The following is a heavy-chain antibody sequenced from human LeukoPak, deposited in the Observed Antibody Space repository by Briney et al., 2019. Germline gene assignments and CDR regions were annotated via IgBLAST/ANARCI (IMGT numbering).Heavy chain of an antibody. CDR3: ARGDRECGGDCYLKGDWFDP. Sequence: SETLSLTCAVSGGSISSGGYSWSWIRQPPGKGLEWIGYIYHSGSTYYNPSLKRRVTISVDRSKNQFSLKLSSVTAADTAVYYCARGDRECGGDCYLKGDWFDPWGQGTLVTVSS. CDR2: IYHSGST. J-gene: IGHJ5*02. CDR1: GGSISSGGYS. D-gene: IGHD2-21*02. V-gene: IGHV4-30-2*01.